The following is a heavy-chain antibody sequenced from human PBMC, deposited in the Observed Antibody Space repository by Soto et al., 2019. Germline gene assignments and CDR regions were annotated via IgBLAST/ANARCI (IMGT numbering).Heavy chain of an antibody. Sequence: SETLSLTCAVSGYSISSGYYWGWIRQPPGKGLEWIGSIYHSGSTYYNPSLKSRVTISVDTSKNQFSLKLSSVTAADTAVYYCATLGRLYSYDSSGYSFDYWGQGTPVTVSS. CDR2: IYHSGST. CDR3: ATLGRLYSYDSSGYSFDY. V-gene: IGHV4-38-2*01. CDR1: GYSISSGYY. D-gene: IGHD3-22*01. J-gene: IGHJ4*02.